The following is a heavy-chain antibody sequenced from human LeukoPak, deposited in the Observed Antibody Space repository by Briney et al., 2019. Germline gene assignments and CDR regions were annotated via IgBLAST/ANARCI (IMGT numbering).Heavy chain of an antibody. CDR3: ARVPWDYYDSSGYSN. CDR1: GYTFTSYG. V-gene: IGHV1-18*01. J-gene: IGHJ4*02. Sequence: GASVKVSCKASGYTFTSYGISWVRQAPVQGLEWMGWISAYNGNTNYAQKLQGRVTMTTDTSTSTAYMELRSLRSDDTAVYYCARVPWDYYDSSGYSNWGQGTLVTVSS. CDR2: ISAYNGNT. D-gene: IGHD3-22*01.